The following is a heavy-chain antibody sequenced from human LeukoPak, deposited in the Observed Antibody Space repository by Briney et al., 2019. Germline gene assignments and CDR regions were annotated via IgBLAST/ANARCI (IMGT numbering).Heavy chain of an antibody. CDR1: GYTFTSFG. J-gene: IGHJ6*02. Sequence: ASVKVCCKGSGYTFTSFGISWVRQAPGQGLEWTGWIGAYNGNTNYAQKFQGRVTMTTDTSTSTAYMELRSLRSDDTAVYYCAREKNYGMDVWGQGTTVTVSS. D-gene: IGHD2/OR15-2a*01. CDR3: AREKNYGMDV. V-gene: IGHV1-18*01. CDR2: IGAYNGNT.